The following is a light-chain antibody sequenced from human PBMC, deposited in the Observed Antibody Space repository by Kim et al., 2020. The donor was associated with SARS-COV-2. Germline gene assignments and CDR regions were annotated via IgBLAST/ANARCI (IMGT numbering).Light chain of an antibody. CDR2: AAS. V-gene: IGKV1-39*01. CDR1: QSISSY. CDR3: QQSYSTPYT. Sequence: DIQMTQSPSSLSASVGDIVTITCRVSQSISSYLNWYQQKPGKAPKLLIYAASSLQSGVPSRFSGSGSGTDFTLTISSLQPEDFATYYCQQSYSTPYTFGQGTKLEI. J-gene: IGKJ2*01.